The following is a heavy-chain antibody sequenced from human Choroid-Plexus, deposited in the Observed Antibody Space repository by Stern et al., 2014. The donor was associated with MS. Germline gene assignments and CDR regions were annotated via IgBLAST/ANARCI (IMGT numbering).Heavy chain of an antibody. J-gene: IGHJ5*02. CDR3: AKDRQYLTYFFDH. Sequence: MQLVASGGGVVQPGRPLRLSCVASGFTFGSCAMHWVRQAPGKGLGWVAGVSYDGSNKYYADSVKGRFTISRDNSQNTLYMQMSSLRPEDTAVYYCAKDRQYLTYFFDHWGQGSLVTVSS. V-gene: IGHV3-30*18. CDR2: VSYDGSNK. CDR1: GFTFGSCA. D-gene: IGHD2/OR15-2a*01.